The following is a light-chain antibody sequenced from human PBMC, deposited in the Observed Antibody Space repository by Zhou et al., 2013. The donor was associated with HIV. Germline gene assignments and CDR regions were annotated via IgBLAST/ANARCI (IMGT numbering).Light chain of an antibody. J-gene: IGKJ5*01. V-gene: IGKV1-9*01. CDR3: QQYYNVPAT. CDR1: QGISSS. CDR2: AAS. Sequence: DIQLTQSPSFLSASVGDRVTITCRASQGISSSVAWYQQKPGKAPKLLIYAASTLQTGVPSRFSGSGSGTSFSLSINCLQSEDFATYYCQQYYNVPATFGQGTRLENK.